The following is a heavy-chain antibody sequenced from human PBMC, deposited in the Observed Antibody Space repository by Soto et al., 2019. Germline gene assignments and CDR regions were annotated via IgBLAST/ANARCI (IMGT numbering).Heavy chain of an antibody. D-gene: IGHD3-10*01. CDR2: IYYSGST. J-gene: IGHJ4*02. CDR1: GGSISSGGYY. CDR3: AKVDGHYYGSGSYYNLDY. V-gene: IGHV4-31*03. Sequence: SETLSLTCTVSGGSISSGGYYWSWIRQHPGKGLEWIGYIYYSGSTYYNPSLKSRVTISVDTSKNQFSLKLSSVTAADTAVYYCAKVDGHYYGSGSYYNLDYWGQGTLVTVSS.